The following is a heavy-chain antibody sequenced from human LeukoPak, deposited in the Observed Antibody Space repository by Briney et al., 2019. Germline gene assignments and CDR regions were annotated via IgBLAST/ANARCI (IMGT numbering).Heavy chain of an antibody. D-gene: IGHD1-26*01. CDR2: FDPEDGET. Sequence: GASVKVSCKVSGYTLTELSMHWVRQAPGKGLEWMGGFDPEDGETIYAQKFQGRVTMTEDTSTDTAYMELSSLRSEDTAVYYCATDSIHSGSYESWFDPWGQGTLVTVSS. J-gene: IGHJ5*02. CDR3: ATDSIHSGSYESWFDP. CDR1: GYTLTELS. V-gene: IGHV1-24*01.